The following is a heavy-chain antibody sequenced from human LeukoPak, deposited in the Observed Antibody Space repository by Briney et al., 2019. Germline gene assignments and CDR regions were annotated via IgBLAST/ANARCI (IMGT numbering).Heavy chain of an antibody. J-gene: IGHJ4*02. CDR2: IWYDGSYK. CDR3: AREYYDSSDYPRQHYFDY. CDR1: GFTFITYG. D-gene: IGHD3-22*01. Sequence: GRSLRLSCAASGFTFITYGMHWVRQAPGKGLEWVALIWYDGSYKYYADSVKGRFTISRGNSKNTLYLQMNSLRAEDTAVYYCAREYYDSSDYPRQHYFDYWGQGTLVTVSS. V-gene: IGHV3-33*01.